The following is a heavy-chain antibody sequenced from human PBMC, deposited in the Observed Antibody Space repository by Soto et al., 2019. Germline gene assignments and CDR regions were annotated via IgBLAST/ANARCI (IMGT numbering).Heavy chain of an antibody. Sequence: GGSLRLSCAASGFTFSTDPMGWVRQAPGKGLEWVSIITSAHAYYADSVRGRFTISRDYSKDTLYLQMNGLRLEDTAVYYCAIAGAGGTPTIPGAFDIWGRGRMVTVSS. J-gene: IGHJ3*02. V-gene: IGHV3-23*01. CDR3: AIAGAGGTPTIPGAFDI. CDR1: GFTFSTDP. D-gene: IGHD3-16*01. CDR2: ITSAHA.